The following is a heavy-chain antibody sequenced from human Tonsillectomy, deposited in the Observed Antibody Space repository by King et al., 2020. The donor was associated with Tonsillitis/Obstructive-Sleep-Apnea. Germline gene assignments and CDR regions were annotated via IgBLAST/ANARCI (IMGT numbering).Heavy chain of an antibody. CDR3: ARGGGEHSYGQDFDY. CDR2: INHSGST. D-gene: IGHD5-18*01. J-gene: IGHJ4*02. Sequence: VQLQQWGAGLLKPSETLSLTCAVYGGSFSGYYWSGIRQPPGKGLEWIGEINHSGSTNHNPSLKSRVTISVDTSKNQFSLKLGSVTAADTAVYYCARGGGEHSYGQDFDYWGQGTLVTVSS. V-gene: IGHV4-34*01. CDR1: GGSFSGYY.